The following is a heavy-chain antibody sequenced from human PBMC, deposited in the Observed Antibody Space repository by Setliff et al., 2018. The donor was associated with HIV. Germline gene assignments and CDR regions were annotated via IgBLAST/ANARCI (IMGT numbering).Heavy chain of an antibody. D-gene: IGHD1-7*01. J-gene: IGHJ3*02. Sequence: SVKVSCKASGGTFCNYAINWVRQAPGQGLEWMGRIIPIFGTPNYAQKFQGRVTITADKSTNTAYMQLSSLRSEDTAVYYCARDERITGTTGPFDIWGQGTMVTVSS. CDR1: GGTFCNYA. CDR2: IIPIFGTP. V-gene: IGHV1-69*06. CDR3: ARDERITGTTGPFDI.